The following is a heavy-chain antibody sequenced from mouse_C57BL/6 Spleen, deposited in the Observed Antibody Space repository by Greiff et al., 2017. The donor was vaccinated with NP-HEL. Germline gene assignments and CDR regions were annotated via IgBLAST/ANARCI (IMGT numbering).Heavy chain of an antibody. D-gene: IGHD2-4*01. V-gene: IGHV5-4*01. CDR1: GFTFSSYA. J-gene: IGHJ4*01. CDR3: ARDRVYDYADAMDY. Sequence: EVQGVESGGGLVKPGGSLKLSCAASGFTFSSYAMSWVRQTPEKRLEWVATISDGGSYTYYPDNVKGRFTISRDNAKNNLYLQMSHLKSEDTAMYYCARDRVYDYADAMDYWGQGTSVTVSS. CDR2: ISDGGSYT.